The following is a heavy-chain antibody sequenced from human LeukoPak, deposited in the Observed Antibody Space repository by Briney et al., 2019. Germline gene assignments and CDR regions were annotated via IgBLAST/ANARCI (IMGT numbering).Heavy chain of an antibody. Sequence: GGSLRLSCAASGFTFSDYYMSWIRQAPGKGLEWVSYISSSGSTIYYADSVKGRFTISRDNAKDSLYLQMNSLRAEDTAVYYCARDLFSSSSNDPINYFDYWGQGTLVTVSS. CDR2: ISSSGSTI. CDR1: GFTFSDYY. V-gene: IGHV3-11*01. D-gene: IGHD6-6*01. J-gene: IGHJ4*02. CDR3: ARDLFSSSSNDPINYFDY.